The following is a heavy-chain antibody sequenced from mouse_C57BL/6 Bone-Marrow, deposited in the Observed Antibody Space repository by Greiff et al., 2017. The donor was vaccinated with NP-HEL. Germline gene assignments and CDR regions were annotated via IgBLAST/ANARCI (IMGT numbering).Heavy chain of an antibody. CDR3: ARHVALIYYYGSSPSMDY. D-gene: IGHD1-1*01. V-gene: IGHV5-6*01. Sequence: EVKVVESGGDLVKPGGSLKLSCAASGFTFSSYGMSWVRQTPDKRLEWVATISSGGSYTYYPDSVKGRFTISRDNAKNTLYLQMSSLKSEDTAMYYCARHVALIYYYGSSPSMDYWGQGTSVTVSS. CDR1: GFTFSSYG. CDR2: ISSGGSYT. J-gene: IGHJ4*01.